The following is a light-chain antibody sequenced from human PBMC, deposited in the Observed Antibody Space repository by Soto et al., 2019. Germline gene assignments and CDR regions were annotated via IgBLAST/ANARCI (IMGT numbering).Light chain of an antibody. CDR3: SSYTSSSTLV. CDR2: EVS. CDR1: SSDVGGYNY. V-gene: IGLV2-14*01. Sequence: QSALTQPASVSGSPGQSITISCTGTSSDVGGYNYVSWYQQHPGKAPKLMIYEVSNRPSGVSNRFSGSKSRNTASLTISGLQAEDAADYYCSSYTSSSTLVFGTGTKLTVL. J-gene: IGLJ1*01.